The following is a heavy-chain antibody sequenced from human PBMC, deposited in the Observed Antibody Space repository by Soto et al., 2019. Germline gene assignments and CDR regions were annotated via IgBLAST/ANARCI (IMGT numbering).Heavy chain of an antibody. Sequence: SETLSLTCTVSGGSISSYYWSWIRQPPGKGLEWIGYIYYSGSTNYNPSLKSRVTISVDTSKNQFSLKLSSVTAADTAVYYCARTEGYEGAFDIWGQGTMVTLS. V-gene: IGHV4-59*08. CDR3: ARTEGYEGAFDI. CDR2: IYYSGST. D-gene: IGHD5-12*01. CDR1: GGSISSYY. J-gene: IGHJ3*02.